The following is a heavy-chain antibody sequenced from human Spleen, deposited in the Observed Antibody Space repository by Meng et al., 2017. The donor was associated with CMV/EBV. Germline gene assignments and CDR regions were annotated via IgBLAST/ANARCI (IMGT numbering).Heavy chain of an antibody. V-gene: IGHV3-74*01. CDR1: GFTFSSYT. Sequence: GESLKISCAASGFTFSSYTMNWVRQAPGKGLEWVSHINSDGSSTTYADSVKGRFTISRDNAKNSLYLQMNSLRAEDTAVYYCARDPSLYCSSTSCYFYYGMDVWGQGTTVTVSS. J-gene: IGHJ6*02. CDR3: ARDPSLYCSSTSCYFYYGMDV. D-gene: IGHD2-2*01. CDR2: INSDGSST.